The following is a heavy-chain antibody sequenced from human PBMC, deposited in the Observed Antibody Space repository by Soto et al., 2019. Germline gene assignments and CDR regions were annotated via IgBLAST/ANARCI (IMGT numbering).Heavy chain of an antibody. D-gene: IGHD2-2*01. Sequence: TGGSLRLSCAASGFTFSSYAMSWVRQAPGKGLEWVSAISGSGGSTYYADSVKGRFTISRDNSKNTLYLQMNSLRAEDTAVYYCANEGGDCSSTSCTRYFQHWGQGTLVTVSS. CDR2: ISGSGGST. J-gene: IGHJ1*01. CDR1: GFTFSSYA. V-gene: IGHV3-23*01. CDR3: ANEGGDCSSTSCTRYFQH.